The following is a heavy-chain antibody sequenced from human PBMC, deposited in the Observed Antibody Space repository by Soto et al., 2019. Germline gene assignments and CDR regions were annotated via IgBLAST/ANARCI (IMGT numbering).Heavy chain of an antibody. CDR3: ARGPGRIDY. D-gene: IGHD2-2*01. J-gene: IGHJ4*02. CDR1: GGSISSYY. V-gene: IGHV4-59*08. Sequence: QVQLQESGPGLVKPSETLSLTCTVSGGSISSYYWSWIRQPPGKGLEWIGYIYYSGSTNYNPSLKSRVTISVDTSKNQFSLKLTSVTAADTAVYYCARGPGRIDYWGQGTLVTVSS. CDR2: IYYSGST.